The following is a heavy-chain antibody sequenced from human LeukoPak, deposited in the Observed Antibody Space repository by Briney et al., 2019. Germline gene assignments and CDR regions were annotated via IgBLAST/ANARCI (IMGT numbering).Heavy chain of an antibody. V-gene: IGHV4-4*07. CDR2: IYTSGST. Sequence: SETLSLTCTVSDNSISNYYWSWIRQPAGKGLEWIGRIYTSGSTNYNPSLRSRVTMSVDTSKNQFSLNLSSVTAADTAVYYCARDSAHYCSGGTCYFPPAYNWFDPWGQGTLVTVSS. CDR1: DNSISNYY. D-gene: IGHD2-15*01. CDR3: ARDSAHYCSGGTCYFPPAYNWFDP. J-gene: IGHJ5*02.